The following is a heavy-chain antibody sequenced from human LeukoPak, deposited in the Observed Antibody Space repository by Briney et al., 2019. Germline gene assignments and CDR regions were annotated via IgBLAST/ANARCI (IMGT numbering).Heavy chain of an antibody. V-gene: IGHV3-23*01. CDR2: ISGSGGST. D-gene: IGHD3-10*01. J-gene: IGHJ4*02. CDR1: GFTFSSYS. Sequence: TGGSLRLSCAASGFTFSSYSMNWVRQAPGKGLEWVSAISGSGGSTYYADSVKGRFTISRDNSKNTLYLQMNSLRAEDTAVYYCAIPTLGRGRNGNFDYWGQGTLVTVSS. CDR3: AIPTLGRGRNGNFDY.